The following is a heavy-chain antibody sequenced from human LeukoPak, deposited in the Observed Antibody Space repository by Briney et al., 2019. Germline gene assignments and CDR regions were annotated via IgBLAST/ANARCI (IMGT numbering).Heavy chain of an antibody. CDR1: AFPFGDYA. D-gene: IGHD3-22*01. V-gene: IGHV3-30*18. J-gene: IGHJ4*02. CDR3: AKDSGPYTSGYYGH. Sequence: PGRSLRLSCAVSAFPFGDYAMHWVRQAPGKGLEWVAVISYDGRYQYYLDSVKGRFTISRDNSKHTLFLQMNSLRAEDTAVYYCAKDSGPYTSGYYGHWGQGTLVTVSS. CDR2: ISYDGRYQ.